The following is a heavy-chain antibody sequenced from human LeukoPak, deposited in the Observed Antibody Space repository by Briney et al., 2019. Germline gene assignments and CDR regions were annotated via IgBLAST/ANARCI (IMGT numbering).Heavy chain of an antibody. V-gene: IGHV3-23*01. D-gene: IGHD1-26*01. CDR2: ISGSGGSI. Sequence: GGSLRLSCEASGFTFSSYAMSWVRQAPGTGLEWVSAISGSGGSIYYADSVKGRFTISKDSSKNTVYLQMNNLRDEDTALYYCAREIRGYSYFDYWGQGTLVTVPS. CDR1: GFTFSSYA. J-gene: IGHJ4*02. CDR3: AREIRGYSYFDY.